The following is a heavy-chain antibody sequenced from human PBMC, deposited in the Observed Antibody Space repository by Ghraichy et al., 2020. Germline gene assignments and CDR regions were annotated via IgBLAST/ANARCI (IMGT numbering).Heavy chain of an antibody. J-gene: IGHJ4*02. D-gene: IGHD6-19*01. CDR2: ISSSSSYI. CDR3: ASSWVAVAGSFDY. Sequence: GGSLRLSCAASGFTFSSYSMNWVRQAPGKGLEWVSSISSSSSYIYYADSVKGRFTISRDNAKNSLYLQMNSLRAEDTAVYYCASSWVAVAGSFDYWGQGTLVTVSS. CDR1: GFTFSSYS. V-gene: IGHV3-21*01.